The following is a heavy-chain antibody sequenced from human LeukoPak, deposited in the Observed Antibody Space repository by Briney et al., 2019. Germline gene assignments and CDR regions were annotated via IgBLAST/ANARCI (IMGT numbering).Heavy chain of an antibody. Sequence: PGGSLRLSCAASGFTFSSYSMNWVRQAPGKGLEWVSSISSSSSYIYYADSVKGRFTISRDNAKNSLYLQMNSLRAEDTAVYYCARGYCSGGSCRKLDYWSQGTLVTVSS. CDR3: ARGYCSGGSCRKLDY. CDR1: GFTFSSYS. D-gene: IGHD2-15*01. J-gene: IGHJ4*02. CDR2: ISSSSSYI. V-gene: IGHV3-21*01.